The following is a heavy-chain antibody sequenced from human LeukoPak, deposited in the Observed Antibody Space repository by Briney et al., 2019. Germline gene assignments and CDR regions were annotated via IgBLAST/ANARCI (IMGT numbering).Heavy chain of an antibody. CDR2: ISGSGGST. CDR3: AKTRPYCGGDCYYGLFDY. V-gene: IGHV3-23*01. CDR1: GFTFSSYA. D-gene: IGHD2-21*02. J-gene: IGHJ4*02. Sequence: GGSLRLSCAASGFTFSSYAMSWVRQAPGKGLEWVSAISGSGGSTYYADSVKGRFTISRDNSKNTLYLQINSLRAEDTAVYYCAKTRPYCGGDCYYGLFDYWGQGTLVTVSS.